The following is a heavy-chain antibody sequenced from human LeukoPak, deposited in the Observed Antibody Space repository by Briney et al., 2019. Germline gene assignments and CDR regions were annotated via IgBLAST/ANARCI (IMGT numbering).Heavy chain of an antibody. J-gene: IGHJ6*03. CDR1: GGSISSYY. CDR3: ARVRRIAARLDHNYYYYYMDV. Sequence: SETLSLTCTVSGGSISSYYWSWIRQPPGKGLEWIGSIYYSGSTNYNPSLKSRVTISVDTSKNQFSLKLSSVTAADTAVYYCARVRRIAARLDHNYYYYYMDVWGKGTTVTVSS. V-gene: IGHV4-59*01. CDR2: IYYSGST. D-gene: IGHD6-6*01.